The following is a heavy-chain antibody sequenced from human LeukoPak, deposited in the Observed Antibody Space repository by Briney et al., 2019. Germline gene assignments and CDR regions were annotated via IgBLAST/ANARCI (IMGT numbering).Heavy chain of an antibody. V-gene: IGHV3-33*01. CDR3: ARDGRISYYDSSGPFDY. CDR2: IWYDGSNK. CDR1: GFTFSNYA. J-gene: IGHJ4*02. Sequence: GGSLRLSCAASGFTFSNYAMHWVRQAPGKGLEWVAVIWYDGSNKYYADSVKGRFTISRDNSKNTLYLQMNSLRAEDTAVYYCARDGRISYYDSSGPFDYRGQGTLVTVSS. D-gene: IGHD3-22*01.